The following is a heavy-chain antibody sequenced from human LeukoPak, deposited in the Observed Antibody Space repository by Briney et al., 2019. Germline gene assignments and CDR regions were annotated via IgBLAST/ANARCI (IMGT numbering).Heavy chain of an antibody. CDR3: ARQYYLDSSGYYYFGY. J-gene: IGHJ4*02. Sequence: SETLSLTCTVSGGSISSYYWSWIRQPAGKGLEWIGRIYTSGSTNYNPSLKSRVTISVDTSKNQFSLRLSSVTAADTAVYYCARQYYLDSSGYYYFGYWGQGTLVTVSS. V-gene: IGHV4-4*07. D-gene: IGHD3-22*01. CDR2: IYTSGST. CDR1: GGSISSYY.